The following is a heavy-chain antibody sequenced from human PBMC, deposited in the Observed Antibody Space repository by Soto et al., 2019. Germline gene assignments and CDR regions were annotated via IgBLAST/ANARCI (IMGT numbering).Heavy chain of an antibody. CDR2: IIPIFGTA. D-gene: IGHD3-22*01. CDR1: GGTFSSYA. Sequence: ASVKVSCKTSGGTFSSYAISWVRQAPGQGLEWMGGIIPIFGTANYAQKFQGRVAITADESTSTAYMELSSLRSEDTAVYYCASPSPLYYYDSSGYPLDFWGQGTLVSGSS. CDR3: ASPSPLYYYDSSGYPLDF. J-gene: IGHJ4*02. V-gene: IGHV1-69*13.